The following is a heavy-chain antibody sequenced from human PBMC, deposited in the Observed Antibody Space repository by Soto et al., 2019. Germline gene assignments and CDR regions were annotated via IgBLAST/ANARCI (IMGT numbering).Heavy chain of an antibody. Sequence: QVQLVESGGGVVQPGRSLRLSCAASGFTFSSYGMHWVRQAPGKGLEWVAVIWYDGSNKYYADSVKGRFTISRENSKKQLYLQMNSLRGEGKAVYYCGEGLTEIAVGGGGFDYWGQGTLVTVSS. CDR2: IWYDGSNK. J-gene: IGHJ4*02. D-gene: IGHD6-19*01. CDR1: GFTFSSYG. CDR3: GEGLTEIAVGGGGFDY. V-gene: IGHV3-33*06.